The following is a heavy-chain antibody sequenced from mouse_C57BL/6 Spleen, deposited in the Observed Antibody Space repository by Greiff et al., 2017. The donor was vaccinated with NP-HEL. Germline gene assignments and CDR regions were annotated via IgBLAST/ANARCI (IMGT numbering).Heavy chain of an antibody. V-gene: IGHV1-26*01. CDR1: GYTFTDYY. Sequence: VQLQQSGPELVKPGASVKISCKASGYTFTDYYMNWVKQSHGKSLEWIGDINPNNGGTSYNQKFKGKATLTVDKSSSTAYMELRSLTSEDSAVYYCARLWAYDYDGYFDYWGQGTTLTVSS. CDR3: ARLWAYDYDGYFDY. J-gene: IGHJ2*01. D-gene: IGHD2-4*01. CDR2: INPNNGGT.